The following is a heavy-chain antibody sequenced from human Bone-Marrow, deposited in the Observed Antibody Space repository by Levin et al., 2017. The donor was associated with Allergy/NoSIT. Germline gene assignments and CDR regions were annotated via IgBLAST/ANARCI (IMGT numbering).Heavy chain of an antibody. J-gene: IGHJ3*01. CDR3: ARDLHHAFDL. V-gene: IGHV1-18*01. Sequence: PGGSLRLSCKASGYTFTKNGISGVRQAPGHGLEWMGWVSASSGNTDYAQKLLDRVTMTTDTSTSTAYMELRSLRSDDTAVYYCARDLHHAFDLWGQGTMVTVSS. CDR2: VSASSGNT. CDR1: GYTFTKNG.